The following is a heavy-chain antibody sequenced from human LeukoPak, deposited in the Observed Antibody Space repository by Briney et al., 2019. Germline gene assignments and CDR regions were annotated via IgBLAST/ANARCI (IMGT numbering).Heavy chain of an antibody. CDR3: ASWGDTTAEYFQR. J-gene: IGHJ1*01. CDR2: INPDGRDT. V-gene: IGHV3-7*01. D-gene: IGHD7-27*01. Sequence: GGSLRLSCAASGFTFSSYAMHWVRQAPGKGLEWVAHINPDGRDTYYVDSVKGRFTISRDNAQNSMYLQMNSLRVEDTAVYYCASWGDTTAEYFQRWGQGTLVTVSS. CDR1: GFTFSSYA.